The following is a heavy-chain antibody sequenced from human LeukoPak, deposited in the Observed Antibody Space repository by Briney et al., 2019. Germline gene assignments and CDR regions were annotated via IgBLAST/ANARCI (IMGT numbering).Heavy chain of an antibody. CDR3: ERGRGWVDY. CDR1: GYTFTNNW. CDR2: IDPVDSHT. J-gene: IGHJ4*02. V-gene: IGHV5-10-1*01. D-gene: IGHD6-19*01. Sequence: GESLMISCKGSGYTFTNNWITWVRQMPGRGLEWMGRIDPVDSHTDYNPSFQGHVTISVDKAINTVYLQWGSLEASDSAMYYCERGRGWVDYWGQGALVTVSS.